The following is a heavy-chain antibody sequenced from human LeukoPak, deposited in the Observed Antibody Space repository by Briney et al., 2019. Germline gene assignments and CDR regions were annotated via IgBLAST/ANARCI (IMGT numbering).Heavy chain of an antibody. V-gene: IGHV3-48*01. D-gene: IGHD6-13*01. CDR2: ISSSSSTI. CDR1: GFTFSTFA. Sequence: GGSLRLSCAASGFTFSTFAMIWVRQPPGKGLEWVSYISSSSSTIYYADSVKGRFTISRDNAKNSLYLQMNSLRAEDTAVYYCAREAAGPYYYYYYYMDVWGKGTTVTVSS. CDR3: AREAAGPYYYYYYYMDV. J-gene: IGHJ6*03.